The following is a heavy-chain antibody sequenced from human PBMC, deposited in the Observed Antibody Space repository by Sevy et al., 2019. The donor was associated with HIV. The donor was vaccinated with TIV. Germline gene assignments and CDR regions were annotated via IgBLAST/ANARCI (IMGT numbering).Heavy chain of an antibody. D-gene: IGHD4-17*01. CDR2: VYHTGNT. V-gene: IGHV4-30-2*01. CDR1: GVYISSGAYS. Sequence: SETLSLTCAVSGVYISSGAYSWNWIRQPPGKGLEWIGYVYHTGNTYYNPSLKSRITISLDRSKNQFSLRLSSVTAADTAVYFCARDGGTMTTPGSFDIWGQGTMVTVSS. J-gene: IGHJ3*02. CDR3: ARDGGTMTTPGSFDI.